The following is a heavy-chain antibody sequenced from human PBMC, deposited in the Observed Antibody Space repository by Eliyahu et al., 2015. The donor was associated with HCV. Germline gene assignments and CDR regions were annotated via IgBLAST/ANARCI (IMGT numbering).Heavy chain of an antibody. CDR3: ARDRHRGGSSWYRYFDY. V-gene: IGHV4-59*01. D-gene: IGHD6-13*01. CDR2: IYYSGST. J-gene: IGHJ4*02. Sequence: QVQLQESGPGLVKPSETLSLTCTVSGGSISSYYWSWIRQPPGKGLEWIGYIYYSGSTNYNPSLKSRVTISVDTSKNQFSLKLSSVTAADTAVYYCARDRHRGGSSWYRYFDYWGQGTLVTVSS. CDR1: GGSISSYY.